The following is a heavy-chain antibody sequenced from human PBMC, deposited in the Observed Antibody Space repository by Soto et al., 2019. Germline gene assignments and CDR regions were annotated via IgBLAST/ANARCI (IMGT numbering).Heavy chain of an antibody. J-gene: IGHJ4*02. Sequence: PRLSCAASGFTFSDYAMHWVRQAPGKGLEWVAVVSHDGRNTHYADSVKGRFTISRDSSKNTVSLEMTSLRAEDTAVYCCAKGGRQWLVTSDFNYWGQGALVTVSS. V-gene: IGHV3-30*18. CDR1: GFTFSDYA. CDR3: AKGGRQWLVTSDFNY. CDR2: VSHDGRNT. D-gene: IGHD6-19*01.